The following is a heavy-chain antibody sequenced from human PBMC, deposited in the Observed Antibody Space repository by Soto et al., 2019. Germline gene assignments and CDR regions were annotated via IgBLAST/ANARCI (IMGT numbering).Heavy chain of an antibody. CDR1: GFTFSSYW. J-gene: IGHJ4*02. V-gene: IGHV3-7*01. Sequence: GGSLRLSCAASGFTFSSYWMSWVRQAPGKGLEWVANIKQDGSEKYYVDSVKGRFTIPRDNAKNSLYLQMNSLRAEDTAVYYCARARGYSSSWYSRGYFDYWGQGTLVTVSS. CDR2: IKQDGSEK. CDR3: ARARGYSSSWYSRGYFDY. D-gene: IGHD6-13*01.